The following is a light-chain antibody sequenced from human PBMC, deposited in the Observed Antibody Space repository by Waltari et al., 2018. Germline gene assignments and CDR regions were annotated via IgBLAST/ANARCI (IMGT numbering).Light chain of an antibody. Sequence: WYQQHPCKAPKPMIFAGMKRPSAGSDRFSGSKSGDMASLTFSGLQPEDEAEYFCSSYAGSRKGVFGGGTKVTVL. V-gene: IGLV2-23*01. CDR3: SSYAGSRKGV. CDR2: AGM. J-gene: IGLJ2*01.